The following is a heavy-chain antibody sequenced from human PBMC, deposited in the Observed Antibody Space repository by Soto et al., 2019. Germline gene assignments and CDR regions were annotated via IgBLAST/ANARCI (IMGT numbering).Heavy chain of an antibody. CDR3: ARDIGCSGGSCHHNNWFDP. CDR2: ISAYNGNT. J-gene: IGHJ5*02. Sequence: QVQLVQSGAEVKKPGASVKVSCKASGYTFTSYGISWVRQAPGQGLEWMGWISAYNGNTNYAQKLQGRVTMTTDTSTSTVYMELRSLRSDDTAVYYCARDIGCSGGSCHHNNWFDPWGQGTLVTVSS. V-gene: IGHV1-18*01. CDR1: GYTFTSYG. D-gene: IGHD2-15*01.